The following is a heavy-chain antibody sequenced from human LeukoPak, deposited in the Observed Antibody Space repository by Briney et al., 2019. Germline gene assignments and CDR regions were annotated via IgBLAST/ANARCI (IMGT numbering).Heavy chain of an antibody. Sequence: SETLSLTCTVSGGSISSSSYYWGWLRQPPGKGLEWIGSIYYSGSTYYNPSLKSRVTISVDTSKNQFSLKLSSVTAADTAVYYCARSVDTYYYDSSGYYFDYWGQGTLVTVSS. CDR1: GGSISSSSYY. J-gene: IGHJ4*02. V-gene: IGHV4-39*07. CDR3: ARSVDTYYYDSSGYYFDY. D-gene: IGHD3-22*01. CDR2: IYYSGST.